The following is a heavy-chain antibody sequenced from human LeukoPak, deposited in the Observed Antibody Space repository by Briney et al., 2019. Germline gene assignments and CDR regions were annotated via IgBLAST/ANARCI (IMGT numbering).Heavy chain of an antibody. CDR2: ISYDGSNK. J-gene: IGHJ4*02. D-gene: IGHD2-15*01. CDR1: GFTFSSYA. Sequence: PGGSLRLSCAASGFTFSSYAMHWVRQAPGKGLEWVAVISYDGSNKYYADSVKGRFTISRDNSKNTLYLQVNSLRAEDTAVYYCARGEVVAATYFDYWGQGTLVTVSS. V-gene: IGHV3-30*04. CDR3: ARGEVVAATYFDY.